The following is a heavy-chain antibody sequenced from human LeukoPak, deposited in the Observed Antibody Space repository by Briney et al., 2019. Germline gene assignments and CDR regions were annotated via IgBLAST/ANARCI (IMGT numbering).Heavy chain of an antibody. D-gene: IGHD4-11*01. V-gene: IGHV3-48*01. CDR3: ARGDYSPGWFDP. J-gene: IGHJ5*02. Sequence: GGSLRLSCAASGFTFSSYSMNWVRQAPGKGLEWVSYIISSSSTIYYADSVKGRFTISRDNAKNSLYLQMNSLRAEDTAVYYCARGDYSPGWFDPWGQGTLVTVSS. CDR1: GFTFSSYS. CDR2: IISSSSTI.